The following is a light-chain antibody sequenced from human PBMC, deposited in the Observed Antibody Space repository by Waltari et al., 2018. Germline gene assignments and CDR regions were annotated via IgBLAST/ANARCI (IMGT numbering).Light chain of an antibody. J-gene: IGKJ1*01. V-gene: IGKV3-20*01. CDR3: QKYVNLPAT. CDR1: QSVAKY. CDR2: HAS. Sequence: EIVLTQSPDSLSLSPGESATLSCKASQSVAKYLAWYQQKPGQAPRLLIYHASIRATGIPDRFSGSGYGTDFSLTISRLEPEDFAVYFCQKYVNLPATFGQGTTVEV.